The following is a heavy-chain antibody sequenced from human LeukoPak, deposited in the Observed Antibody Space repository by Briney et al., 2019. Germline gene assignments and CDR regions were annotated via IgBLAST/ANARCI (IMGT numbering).Heavy chain of an antibody. J-gene: IGHJ4*02. V-gene: IGHV4-30-2*01. CDR2: SHHTGTT. CDR3: ARDTYGGNSN. Sequence: TLSLTCTVSGDSITDSDYYWTWIRQPAGQGLEWIGYSHHTGTTYYNPSLRSRVTISVDTSKNQFSLKLSSVTAADTAVYYCARDTYGGNSNWGQGTLVTVSS. D-gene: IGHD4-23*01. CDR1: GDSITDSDYY.